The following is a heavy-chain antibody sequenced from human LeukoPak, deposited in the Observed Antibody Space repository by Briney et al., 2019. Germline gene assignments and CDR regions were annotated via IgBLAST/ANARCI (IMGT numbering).Heavy chain of an antibody. CDR2: ISTNGGGI. V-gene: IGHV3-11*04. CDR1: GFTFSDYY. Sequence: PGGSVRLSCEASGFTFSDYYMSWVRQAPGKGLEWVSQISTNGGGINYADKVKGRFTISRDNAKNSLYLQMNSLRAEDTAVYYCASIPLLWFGELFPDYWGQGTLVTVSS. D-gene: IGHD3-10*01. J-gene: IGHJ4*02. CDR3: ASIPLLWFGELFPDY.